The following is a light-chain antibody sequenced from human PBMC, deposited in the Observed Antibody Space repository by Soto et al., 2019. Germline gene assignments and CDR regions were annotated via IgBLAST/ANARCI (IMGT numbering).Light chain of an antibody. CDR2: GAS. V-gene: IGKV1-39*01. Sequence: DIPMTQSPSSLSASVGDRVTITCRASQTITTYSNWYQQKPGKAPQLLIYGASSLESGVPSRFTGSGSGTDFTLTITSLQPEDFATYHCQQTHSTPWTFGQGTKVEIK. CDR1: QTITTY. CDR3: QQTHSTPWT. J-gene: IGKJ1*01.